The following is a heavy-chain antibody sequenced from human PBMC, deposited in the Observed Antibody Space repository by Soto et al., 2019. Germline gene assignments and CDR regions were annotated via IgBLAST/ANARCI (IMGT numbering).Heavy chain of an antibody. CDR2: ISSSGSTI. Sequence: EVQLVESGGGLVQPGGSLRLSCAASGFTFSSYEMNWVRQAPGKGLEWVSYISSSGSTIYYADSVKGRFTISRDNAKNSLYLQMNSLRAEDTAVYYCARFRDYEGGMDVWGQGTTVTVSS. CDR3: ARFRDYEGGMDV. CDR1: GFTFSSYE. V-gene: IGHV3-48*03. D-gene: IGHD4-17*01. J-gene: IGHJ6*02.